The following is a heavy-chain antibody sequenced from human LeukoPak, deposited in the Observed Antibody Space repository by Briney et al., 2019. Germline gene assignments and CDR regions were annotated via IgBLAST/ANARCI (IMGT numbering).Heavy chain of an antibody. V-gene: IGHV1-8*03. CDR3: ARGGGRIAAAGTDWFDP. Sequence: HWASVKVSCKASGGTFSSYAISWVRQAPGQGLEWMGWMNPNSGNTGYAQKFQGRVTITRNTSISTAYMELSSLRSEDTAVYYCARGGGRIAAAGTDWFDPWGQGTLVTVSS. J-gene: IGHJ5*02. CDR2: MNPNSGNT. D-gene: IGHD6-13*01. CDR1: GGTFSSYA.